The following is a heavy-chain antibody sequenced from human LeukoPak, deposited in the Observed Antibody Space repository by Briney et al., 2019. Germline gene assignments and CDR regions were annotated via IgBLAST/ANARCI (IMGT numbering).Heavy chain of an antibody. V-gene: IGHV3-74*01. CDR3: ARGGNYYLDY. D-gene: IGHD1-1*01. CDR2: MNSDGSTI. J-gene: IGHJ4*02. Sequence: GGSLRLSCAASGFTFSSYWMHRVRQAPGKGLVWVSRMNSDGSTINYGDSVKGRFTTSRDNGKSTLYLQMNSLRAEDTAVYYCARGGNYYLDYWGQGTLVTVSS. CDR1: GFTFSSYW.